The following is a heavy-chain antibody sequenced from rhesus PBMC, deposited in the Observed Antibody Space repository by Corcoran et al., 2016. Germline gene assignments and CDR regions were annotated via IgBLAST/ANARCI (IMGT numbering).Heavy chain of an antibody. Sequence: QVTLKESGPALVKPTQTLTLTCTFSGLSLTTSGMGVGWVRQPPGKALEWIAFIYWDDDKRYSTSLKTRVTISKDTSKNQVVLTMTNMDPVDTATYYCTRRPTWGFEFDFWGQGVLVTVSS. CDR3: TRRPTWGFEFDF. V-gene: IGHV2-174*01. CDR1: GLSLTTSGMG. CDR2: IYWDDDK. D-gene: IGHD7-45*01. J-gene: IGHJ4*01.